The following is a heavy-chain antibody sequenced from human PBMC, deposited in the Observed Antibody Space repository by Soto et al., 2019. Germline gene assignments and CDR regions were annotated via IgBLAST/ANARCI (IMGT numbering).Heavy chain of an antibody. CDR2: ISAYNGNT. Sequence: ASVKVSCKASGYTFTSYGISWVRQAPGQGLEWMGWISAYNGNTNYAQKLQGRVTMTTDTSTSTAYMELRSLRSDDTAVYYCARDQGSGWYPNWFDPWGQGTLVPVSS. CDR1: GYTFTSYG. J-gene: IGHJ5*02. CDR3: ARDQGSGWYPNWFDP. V-gene: IGHV1-18*01. D-gene: IGHD6-19*01.